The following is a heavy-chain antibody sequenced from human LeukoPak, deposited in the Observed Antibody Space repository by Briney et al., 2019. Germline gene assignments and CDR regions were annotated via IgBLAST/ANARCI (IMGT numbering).Heavy chain of an antibody. CDR1: GYTFTSYY. V-gene: IGHV1-46*01. J-gene: IGHJ4*02. CDR3: ARSRTMSDY. CDR2: INPSGGST. D-gene: IGHD5-24*01. Sequence: ASVKVSCKASGYTFTSYYIHWVRQAPGQGLEWVGIINPSGGSTSYAQKFQGRVTMTRDTSTSTVYMELSSLTSDDTAVYYCARSRTMSDYWGQGTLVTVSS.